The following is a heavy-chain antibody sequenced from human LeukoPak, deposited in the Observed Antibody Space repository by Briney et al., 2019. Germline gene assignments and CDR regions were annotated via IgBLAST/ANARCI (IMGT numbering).Heavy chain of an antibody. Sequence: GASVKVSCKASGYTFTSYDINWVRQATGQGLEWMGWMNPNSGNTGYAQKFQGRVTMTRNTSISTAYMELSSLRAEDTAVYYCAKEARVGFCGGDCYRGHFDYWGQGTLVTVSS. V-gene: IGHV1-8*01. CDR2: MNPNSGNT. D-gene: IGHD2-21*02. J-gene: IGHJ4*02. CDR1: GYTFTSYD. CDR3: AKEARVGFCGGDCYRGHFDY.